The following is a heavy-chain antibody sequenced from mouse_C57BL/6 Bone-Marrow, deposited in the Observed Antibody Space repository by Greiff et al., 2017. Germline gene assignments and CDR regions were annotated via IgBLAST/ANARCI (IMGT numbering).Heavy chain of an antibody. CDR3: SSFDGNYFAF. V-gene: IGHV14-4*01. Sequence: EVQLQQSGAELVRPGASVKLSCTASGFNIKDDYIHWVKQRPEQGLEWIGWIDPEIGDTEYASKFQGKATITSDTSSNPAYLQLSSLTSEDTAVYSCSSFDGNYFAFWGQGTPLTVAS. CDR1: GFNIKDDY. J-gene: IGHJ2*01. CDR2: IDPEIGDT. D-gene: IGHD2-3*01.